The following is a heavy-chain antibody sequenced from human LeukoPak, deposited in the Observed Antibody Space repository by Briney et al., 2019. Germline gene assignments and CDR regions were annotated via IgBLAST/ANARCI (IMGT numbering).Heavy chain of an antibody. CDR3: ARHPPRDGSAFDY. CDR1: GGSISSGSYY. V-gene: IGHV4-39*01. Sequence: SETLSLTCTVSGGSISSGSYYWGWIRQPPGKGLEWIASMYYSGTTFYSPSLKSRVTISVDTSKNQLSLKLGSVTAADTAVYYCARHPPRDGSAFDYWGQGTLVAVSS. J-gene: IGHJ4*02. CDR2: MYYSGTT.